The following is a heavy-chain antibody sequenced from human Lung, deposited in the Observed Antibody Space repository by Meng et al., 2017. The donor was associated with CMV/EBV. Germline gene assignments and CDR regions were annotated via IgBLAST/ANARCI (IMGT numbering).Heavy chain of an antibody. CDR3: ARKTDTGGWTVHH. Sequence: SVXVSXXASGYTFTGYYLYWVRQAPGQGLEWMGWINPNNSGTNYAQRFQGRVTMTRDTSITTFYMELSRLTSDDTAVYYCARKTDTGGWTVHHWGQGTLVTVSS. J-gene: IGHJ1*01. CDR1: GYTFTGYY. CDR2: INPNNSGT. D-gene: IGHD3-16*01. V-gene: IGHV1-2*02.